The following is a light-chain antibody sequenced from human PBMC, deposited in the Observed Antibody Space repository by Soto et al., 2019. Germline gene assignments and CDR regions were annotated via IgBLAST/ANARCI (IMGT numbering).Light chain of an antibody. J-gene: IGLJ2*01. CDR2: STN. Sequence: QTVVTQEPSLTVSPGGTVTLTCASSTGEVTSGYYPNWFQQKPGQAPRPLIYSTNNKYSWTPARFSGSLLGGKAALTLSGVQPEDEADYYCLLYYGGQLGVFGGGTKLTVL. CDR1: TGEVTSGYY. CDR3: LLYYGGQLGV. V-gene: IGLV7-43*01.